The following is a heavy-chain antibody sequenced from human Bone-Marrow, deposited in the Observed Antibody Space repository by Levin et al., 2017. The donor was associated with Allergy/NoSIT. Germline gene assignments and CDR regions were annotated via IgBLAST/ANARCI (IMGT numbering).Heavy chain of an antibody. CDR3: ARLKRYAGPPKGVFEI. J-gene: IGHJ3*02. Sequence: GGSLRLSCAASGFSFSIYSMNWVRQPPGKGLEWVSYISDSSLSRYYADSVKGRFTISRDNGKNSLYMQMDSLRAEDTAVYYCARLKRYAGPPKGVFEIWGQGAMVSVSS. V-gene: IGHV3-48*01. CDR1: GFSFSIYS. CDR2: ISDSSLSR. D-gene: IGHD3-16*01.